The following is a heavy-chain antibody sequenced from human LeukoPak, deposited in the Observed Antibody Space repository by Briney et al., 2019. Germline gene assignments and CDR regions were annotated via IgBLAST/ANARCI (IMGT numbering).Heavy chain of an antibody. CDR1: GYTFSGYY. D-gene: IGHD3-3*01. CDR2: ISPYNGGT. CDR3: ARDPRYYDFWGGYYNEDYYYYYMDV. J-gene: IGHJ6*03. Sequence: ASVKVSCKASGYTFSGYYIHWVRQAPGQGLEWMGRISPYNGGTSYAQNFQGRITMTRDTSITTAYMELSRLRSDDTAVYYCARDPRYYDFWGGYYNEDYYYYYMDVWGKGTTVTVSS. V-gene: IGHV1-2*06.